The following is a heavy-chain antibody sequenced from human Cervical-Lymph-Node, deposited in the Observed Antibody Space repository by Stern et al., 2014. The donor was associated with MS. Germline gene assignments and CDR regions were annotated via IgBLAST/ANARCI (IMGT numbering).Heavy chain of an antibody. CDR3: AKGGLRFVRNWYFDL. D-gene: IGHD3-3*01. J-gene: IGHJ2*01. Sequence: VQLVESGGVVVQPGGSLRLSCAASGFTFDDYTMYWVRQAPGKGLEWVSLISWDGGSTYYADSVRGRFTISRDNSKNSLYLQMNSLRTEDTALYYCAKGGLRFVRNWYFDLWGRGTLVTVSS. CDR2: ISWDGGST. V-gene: IGHV3-43*01. CDR1: GFTFDDYT.